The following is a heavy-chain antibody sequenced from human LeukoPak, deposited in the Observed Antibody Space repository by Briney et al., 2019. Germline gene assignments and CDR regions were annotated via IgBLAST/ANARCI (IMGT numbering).Heavy chain of an antibody. CDR2: INHSGST. D-gene: IGHD2-15*01. J-gene: IGHJ6*03. V-gene: IGHV4-30-4*08. Sequence: SQTLSLTCTVSGGSISSGDYYWSWIRQPPGKGLEWIGEINHSGSTNYNPSLKSRVTISVDTSKNQFSLKLSSVTAADTAVYYCARVKVAAPYYYYYMDVWGKGTTVTVSS. CDR3: ARVKVAAPYYYYYMDV. CDR1: GGSISSGDYY.